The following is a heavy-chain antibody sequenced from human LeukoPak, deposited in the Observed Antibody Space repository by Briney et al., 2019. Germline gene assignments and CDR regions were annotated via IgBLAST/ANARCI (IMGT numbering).Heavy chain of an antibody. Sequence: LSLTCTVSGGSVSSGSYYWSWIRQHPGKGLEWIGYIYYSGSTYYNPSLKSRVTISVDTSKNQFSLKLSSVTAADTAVYYCARGLFLDYWGQGTLVTVSP. J-gene: IGHJ4*02. CDR1: GGSVSSGSYY. D-gene: IGHD2-21*01. CDR2: IYYSGST. V-gene: IGHV4-31*03. CDR3: ARGLFLDY.